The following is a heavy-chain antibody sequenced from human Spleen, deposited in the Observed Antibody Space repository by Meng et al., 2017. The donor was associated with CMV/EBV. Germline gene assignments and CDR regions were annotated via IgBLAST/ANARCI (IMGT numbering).Heavy chain of an antibody. V-gene: IGHV1-46*01. CDR1: GYTFTSYG. J-gene: IGHJ4*02. D-gene: IGHD4-23*01. CDR3: AKGDDFGGNSYDY. CDR2: INPRGAST. Sequence: ASVKVSCKASGYTFTSYGITWVRQAPGQGLEWMGMINPRGASTNYAQKFQGRVTMTRDTSTSTVYMELRSLRSEDTAVYYCAKGDDFGGNSYDYWGQGTLVTVSS.